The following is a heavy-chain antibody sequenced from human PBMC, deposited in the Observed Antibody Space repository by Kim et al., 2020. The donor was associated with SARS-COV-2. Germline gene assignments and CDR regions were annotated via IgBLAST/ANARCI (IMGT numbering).Heavy chain of an antibody. J-gene: IGHJ5*02. Sequence: ASVKVSCKTSGYTFITYYMHWVRQAPGQGLEWMGVINPSGGSTTYAQMFQDRVTMTRDTSTSTFYMELSSLRSEDTAVYYCARDRGSGTHLGFDPWGQGT. CDR1: GYTFITYY. CDR2: INPSGGST. D-gene: IGHD3-10*01. CDR3: ARDRGSGTHLGFDP. V-gene: IGHV1-46*01.